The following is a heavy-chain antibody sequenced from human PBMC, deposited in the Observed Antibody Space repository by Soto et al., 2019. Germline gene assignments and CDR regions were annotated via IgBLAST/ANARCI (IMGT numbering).Heavy chain of an antibody. V-gene: IGHV3-23*04. Sequence: VQLVESGGGLVKPGGSLRLSCAASGFTFSDYYMSWIRQAPGKGLEWVSAISGSGGSTYYADSVKGRFTISRDNSKNTLYLQMNSLRAEDTAVYYCAKGLITMVRGVIGFDYWGQGTLVTVSS. CDR1: GFTFSDYY. J-gene: IGHJ4*02. CDR3: AKGLITMVRGVIGFDY. D-gene: IGHD3-10*01. CDR2: ISGSGGST.